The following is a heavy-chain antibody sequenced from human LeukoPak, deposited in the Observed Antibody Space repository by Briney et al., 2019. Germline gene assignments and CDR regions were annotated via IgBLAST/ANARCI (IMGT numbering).Heavy chain of an antibody. CDR1: GYTFTGYY. Sequence: GASVKVSCKASGYTFTGYYMHWVRQAPGQGLEWMGWINPNSGGTNYAQKFQGRVTMTRDTSISTAYMELSRLRSDDTAVYYCASIDHCSSTRCYSHWGQGTLVTVSS. V-gene: IGHV1-2*02. J-gene: IGHJ4*02. CDR3: ASIDHCSSTRCYSH. CDR2: INPNSGGT. D-gene: IGHD2-2*02.